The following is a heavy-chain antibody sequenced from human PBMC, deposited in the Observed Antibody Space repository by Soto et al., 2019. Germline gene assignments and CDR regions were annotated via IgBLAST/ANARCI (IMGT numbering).Heavy chain of an antibody. V-gene: IGHV4-59*01. Sequence: QVQLQESGPGLVKPSETLSLTCTVSGGSISSYYWSWIRQPPGKGLEWIGYIYYSGSTNYNPSLKSRVTISVDTSKNQFSLKLSCVTAADTAVYYCARRYAENFDYWGQGTLVTVSS. CDR1: GGSISSYY. CDR2: IYYSGST. D-gene: IGHD2-8*01. J-gene: IGHJ4*02. CDR3: ARRYAENFDY.